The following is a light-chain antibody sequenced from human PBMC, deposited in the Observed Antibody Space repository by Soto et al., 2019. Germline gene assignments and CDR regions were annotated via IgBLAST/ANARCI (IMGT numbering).Light chain of an antibody. Sequence: EIVLTQSPGSLSLSPGDRATLSCRASQSISSSFFAWYQQKPGQAPRLLIYGASSRATGIPDRFTGSGSGTYFTCYCNRLGPYVFAVYYCRQYCCYLMFGLGTMVEIK. CDR2: GAS. J-gene: IGKJ1*01. CDR1: QSISSSF. V-gene: IGKV3-20*01. CDR3: RQYCCYLM.